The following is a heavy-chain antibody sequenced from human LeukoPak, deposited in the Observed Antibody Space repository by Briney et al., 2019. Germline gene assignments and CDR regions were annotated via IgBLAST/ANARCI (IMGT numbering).Heavy chain of an antibody. CDR3: ARDLRYCSGGSCKGFDY. V-gene: IGHV3-21*01. CDR1: GFTFSSYS. D-gene: IGHD2-15*01. J-gene: IGHJ4*02. CDR2: ISSSSSYI. Sequence: GGSLRLSCAASGFTFSSYSMNWVRQAPGKGLEWVSSISSSSSYIYYADSVKGRFTISRDNAKNSLYLQMNSLRAEDPAVYYCARDLRYCSGGSCKGFDYWGQGTLVTVSS.